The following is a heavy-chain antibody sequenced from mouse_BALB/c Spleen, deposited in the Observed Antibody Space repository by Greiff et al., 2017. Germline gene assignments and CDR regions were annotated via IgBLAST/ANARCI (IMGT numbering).Heavy chain of an antibody. V-gene: IGHV1-9*01. CDR2: ILPGSGST. CDR3: ARKGFFDGYAMDY. D-gene: IGHD2-3*01. Sequence: AQLQQSGAELMKPGASVKISCKATGYTFSSYWIEWVKQRPGHGLEWIGEILPGSGSTNYNEKFKGKATFTADTSSNTAYMQLSSLTSEDSAVYYCARKGFFDGYAMDYWGQGTSVTVSS. J-gene: IGHJ4*01. CDR1: GYTFSSYW.